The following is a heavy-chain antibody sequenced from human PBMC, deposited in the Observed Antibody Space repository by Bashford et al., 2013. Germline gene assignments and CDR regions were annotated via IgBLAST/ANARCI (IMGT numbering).Heavy chain of an antibody. Sequence: WVRQAPGQGLEWMGWISAYNGNTNYAQKLQGRVTVTRDTSTSTVYMELSSLRSDDTAVYFCARDFGVASAAAGYWGQGNPGHRLL. J-gene: IGHJ4*02. CDR3: ARDFGVASAAAGY. D-gene: IGHD6-13*01. CDR2: ISAYNGNT. V-gene: IGHV1-18*01.